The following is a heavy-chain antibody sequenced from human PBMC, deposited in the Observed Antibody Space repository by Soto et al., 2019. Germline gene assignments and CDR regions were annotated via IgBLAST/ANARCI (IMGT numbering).Heavy chain of an antibody. V-gene: IGHV3-30*18. CDR3: AKERGYSGYGYARIFDP. CDR1: GFTFSSYG. Sequence: GGSLRLSCAASGFTFSSYGMHWVRQAPGKGLEWVAVISYDGSNKYYADSVKGRFTISRDNSKNTLYLQMNSLRAEDTAVYYCAKERGYSGYGYARIFDPWGQGTLVTVSS. D-gene: IGHD5-12*01. CDR2: ISYDGSNK. J-gene: IGHJ5*02.